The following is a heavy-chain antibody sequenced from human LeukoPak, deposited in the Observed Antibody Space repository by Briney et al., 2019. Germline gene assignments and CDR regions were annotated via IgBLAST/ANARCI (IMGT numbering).Heavy chain of an antibody. V-gene: IGHV3-33*01. J-gene: IGHJ4*02. CDR3: ARGPVVGATTILDY. CDR1: GFTFSRHG. CDR2: IWYDGSNK. Sequence: PGGSLRLSCAASGFTFSRHGVHWVRQAPGKGLEWVAIIWYDGSNKYCADSVKGRFTISRDNSKNTLYLQMNSLRAEDTAVYYCARGPVVGATTILDYWGQGTLVTVSS. D-gene: IGHD1-26*01.